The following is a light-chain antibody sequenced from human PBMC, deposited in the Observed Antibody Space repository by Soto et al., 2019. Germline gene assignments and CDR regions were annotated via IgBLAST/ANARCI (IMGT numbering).Light chain of an antibody. CDR2: DAS. J-gene: IGKJ2*01. CDR1: QSISSW. V-gene: IGKV1-5*01. CDR3: QQYDTFPYT. Sequence: DIQMTQSPSTLSASVGDRVTITCRASQSISSWLAWYQQKPGKVPNLLIYDASSLASGVPSRFSGSGSGTEFTLTISSLQPDDSATYYCQQYDTFPYTFGQGTKLEIK.